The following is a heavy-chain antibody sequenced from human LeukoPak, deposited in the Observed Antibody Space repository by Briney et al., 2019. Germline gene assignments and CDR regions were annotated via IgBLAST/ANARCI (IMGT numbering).Heavy chain of an antibody. V-gene: IGHV1-8*02. CDR2: INPNSGGT. D-gene: IGHD2-15*01. CDR1: GYTFTGYY. Sequence: ASVKVSCKASGYTFTGYYMHWVRQAPGQGLEWMGWINPNSGGTGYAQKFQGRVTMTRNTSISTAYMELSSLRSEDTAVYYCARGPSWWVYYYYGMDVWGQGTTVTVSS. CDR3: ARGPSWWVYYYYGMDV. J-gene: IGHJ6*02.